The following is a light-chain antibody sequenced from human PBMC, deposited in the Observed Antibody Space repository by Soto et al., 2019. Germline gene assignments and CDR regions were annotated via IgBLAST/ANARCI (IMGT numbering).Light chain of an antibody. J-gene: IGKJ2*01. CDR3: QLYGSSPT. CDR2: GAS. Sequence: EIVLTQSPGTLSLSPGEKATLSCRASQSVSSSYLGLSQQKPGQAPRLLNFGASSRATGIPDRVIGSGSATDFTRNISRLEPEDFAVFDCQLYGSSPTFGQGTKLYIK. V-gene: IGKV3-20*01. CDR1: QSVSSSY.